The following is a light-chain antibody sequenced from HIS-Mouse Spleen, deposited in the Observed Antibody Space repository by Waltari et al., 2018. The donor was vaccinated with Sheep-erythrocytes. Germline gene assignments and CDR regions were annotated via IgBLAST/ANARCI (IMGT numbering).Light chain of an antibody. CDR1: SSDVGSYNL. CDR3: CSYAGSSTPWV. J-gene: IGLJ3*02. V-gene: IGLV2-23*01. CDR2: EGS. Sequence: QSALTQPASVSGSPGQSITISCTGTSSDVGSYNLVSWYQQHPGKAPKLMIYEGSKRTSGVSKRFSGSKSGHTTSLTISGLHAEDEADYYCCSYAGSSTPWVFGGVTKLTVL.